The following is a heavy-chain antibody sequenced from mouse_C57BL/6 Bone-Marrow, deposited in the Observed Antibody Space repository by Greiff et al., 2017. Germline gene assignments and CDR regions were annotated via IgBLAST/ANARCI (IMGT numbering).Heavy chain of an antibody. CDR1: GYAFSSYW. D-gene: IGHD1-1*01. CDR3: ASQHHLLPITTPMDY. Sequence: VQLQQSGAELVKPGASVKISCKASGYAFSSYWMNWVKQRPGKGLEWIGQIYPGDGDTNYNGKFKGKATLTADKSSSTAYMQLSSLTSEDSAVYFCASQHHLLPITTPMDYWGQGTTLTVSS. J-gene: IGHJ2*01. V-gene: IGHV1-80*01. CDR2: IYPGDGDT.